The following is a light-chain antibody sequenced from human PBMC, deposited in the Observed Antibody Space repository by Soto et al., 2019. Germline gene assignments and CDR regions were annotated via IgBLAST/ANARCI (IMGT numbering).Light chain of an antibody. J-gene: IGKJ5*01. Sequence: EIVLTQSPGILSLSPGERATLSCRASQSVSSNYLAWYQQIPGQAPRLLIHTTSRRATGIPDRFSGSGSGTDFTLTISRLEPEDFAVYYCQQRHMWPITFGQGTRLEI. CDR1: QSVSSNY. CDR2: TTS. CDR3: QQRHMWPIT. V-gene: IGKV3D-20*02.